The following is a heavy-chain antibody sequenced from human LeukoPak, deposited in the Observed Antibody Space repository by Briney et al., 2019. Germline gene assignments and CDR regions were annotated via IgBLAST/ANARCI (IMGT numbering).Heavy chain of an antibody. CDR2: IKSKTDGGTT. Sequence: GGSLRLSCAASGFTFSNAWMSWVRQAPGKGLEWVGRIKSKTDGGTTDYAAPVKGRFTISRDDSKNTLYLQMDSLRAEDTAMYYCARSVGATTDWFDPWGQGTLVTVSS. CDR1: GFTFSNAW. V-gene: IGHV3-15*01. D-gene: IGHD1-26*01. J-gene: IGHJ5*02. CDR3: ARSVGATTDWFDP.